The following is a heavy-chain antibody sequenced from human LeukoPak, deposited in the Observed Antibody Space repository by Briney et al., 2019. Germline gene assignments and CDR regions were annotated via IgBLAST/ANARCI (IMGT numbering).Heavy chain of an antibody. V-gene: IGHV3-23*01. CDR3: AKDYTKGVGATDY. CDR1: GFTFSVYV. J-gene: IGHJ4*01. Sequence: GGSLILSCAASGFTFSVYVMSWVRQAPGKGLEWVSVISVPGGSTYYVDSVKGRFTISRDNSKNTLYLQMNSLRAEDAAVYYCAKDYTKGVGATDYWGHGTLVTVSS. D-gene: IGHD1-26*01. CDR2: ISVPGGST.